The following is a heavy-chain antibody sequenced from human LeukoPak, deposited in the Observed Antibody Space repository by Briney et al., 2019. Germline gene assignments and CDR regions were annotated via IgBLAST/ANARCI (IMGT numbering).Heavy chain of an antibody. Sequence: ASVKVSCKASGYTFTAYYMHWVRQAPGQALEWMGWIDPNSGVTDSAQKFQGRVTVTRDTSINTVYMELSRLTSDDTAVYYCARGRASLTAWFVPWGQGTLVTVSS. CDR1: GYTFTAYY. CDR3: ARGRASLTAWFVP. J-gene: IGHJ5*02. D-gene: IGHD1-20*01. CDR2: IDPNSGVT. V-gene: IGHV1-2*02.